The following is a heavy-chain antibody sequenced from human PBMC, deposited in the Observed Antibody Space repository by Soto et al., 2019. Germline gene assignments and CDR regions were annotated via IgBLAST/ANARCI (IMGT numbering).Heavy chain of an antibody. CDR3: ARPLDFHRVKPAPAPLDY. V-gene: IGHV3-21*01. CDR1: GFTFSSYS. Sequence: TGGSLRLSCAASGFTFSSYSMNWVRQAPGKGLEWVSSISSSSSYIYYADSVKGRFTISRDNAKNSLYLQMNSLRAEDTAVYYCARPLDFHRVKPAPAPLDYWSQGALVTVSS. J-gene: IGHJ4*02. CDR2: ISSSSSYI. D-gene: IGHD6-13*01.